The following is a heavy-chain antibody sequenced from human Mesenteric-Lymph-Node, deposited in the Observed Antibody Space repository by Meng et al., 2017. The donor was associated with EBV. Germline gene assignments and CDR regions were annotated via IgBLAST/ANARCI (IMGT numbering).Heavy chain of an antibody. CDR1: GFSLTTSGVR. D-gene: IGHD5-12*01. V-gene: IGHV2-5*02. CDR3: AHRRREDTGYHSAFHY. Sequence: QSPLKGSGPTLVNPTHTRPLACSFSGFSLTTSGVRVGWVRQPPGKALEWLALIYWDDDERYSPSLKNRLTVTKDTSKNQVVLTMTNMDPADTGTYYCAHRRREDTGYHSAFHYWGPGILVTVSS. CDR2: IYWDDDE. J-gene: IGHJ4*02.